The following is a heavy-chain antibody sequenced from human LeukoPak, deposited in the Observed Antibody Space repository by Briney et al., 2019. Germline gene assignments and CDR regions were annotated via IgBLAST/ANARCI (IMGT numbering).Heavy chain of an antibody. CDR1: GFAFRTYE. V-gene: IGHV3-48*03. CDR3: ARDRGVTTRPRGYFDY. D-gene: IGHD1-1*01. Sequence: GGSLRLSCAASGFAFRTYEMSWVRQAPGKGLGWVSYISSSGSTIYYADSVKGRFTISRDNAKNSLYLQMNSLRDEDTAVYYCARDRGVTTRPRGYFDYWGQGTLVTVSS. J-gene: IGHJ4*02. CDR2: ISSSGSTI.